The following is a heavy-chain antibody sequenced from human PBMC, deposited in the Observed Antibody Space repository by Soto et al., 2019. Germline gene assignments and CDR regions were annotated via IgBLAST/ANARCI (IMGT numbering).Heavy chain of an antibody. J-gene: IGHJ6*02. CDR2: INSDGSST. V-gene: IGHV3-74*01. CDR1: GFTFSSYW. D-gene: IGHD5-18*01. CDR3: ARARDTAMANYYYYGMDV. Sequence: GGSLRLSCAASGFTFSSYWMHWVRQAPGKGLVWVSRINSDGSSTSYADSVKGRFTISRDNAKNTLYLQMNSLRAEDTAVYYCARARDTAMANYYYYGMDVWGQGTTVTVSS.